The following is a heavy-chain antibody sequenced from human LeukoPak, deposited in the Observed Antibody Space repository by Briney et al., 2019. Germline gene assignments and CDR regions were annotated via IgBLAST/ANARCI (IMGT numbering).Heavy chain of an antibody. CDR1: GYTFTIYN. Sequence: GASVKVSCKASGYTFTIYNINWVRQATGQGLEWMGWMNPNSGNTGYAQKFQGRVTITRNTSISTTYMELSRLRSDDTAVYYCARESGRYSSSSVGAILDYWGQGTLVTVSS. CDR3: ARESGRYSSSSVGAILDY. V-gene: IGHV1-8*03. CDR2: MNPNSGNT. J-gene: IGHJ4*02. D-gene: IGHD6-6*01.